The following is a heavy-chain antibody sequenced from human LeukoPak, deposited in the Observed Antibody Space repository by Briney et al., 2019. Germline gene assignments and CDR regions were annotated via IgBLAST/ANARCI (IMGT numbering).Heavy chain of an antibody. CDR3: ARGGSYSPAQIYGMDV. CDR2: INSDGSST. Sequence: GGSLRLSCAASGFTVSSYWMHWVRQAPGKGLVWVSRINSDGSSTSYADSVKGRFTISRENAKNTLYLQMNSLRAEDTAVYYCARGGSYSPAQIYGMDVWGKGTTVTVSS. CDR1: GFTVSSYW. V-gene: IGHV3-74*01. J-gene: IGHJ6*04. D-gene: IGHD2-15*01.